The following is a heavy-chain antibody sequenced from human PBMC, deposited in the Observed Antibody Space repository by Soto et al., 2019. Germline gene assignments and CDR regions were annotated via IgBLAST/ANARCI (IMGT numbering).Heavy chain of an antibody. CDR2: ISGSGIST. J-gene: IGHJ4*02. CDR1: GFTFKNYA. V-gene: IGHV3-23*01. CDR3: AKVITVTYYFDY. D-gene: IGHD4-17*01. Sequence: SLRLSCAASGFTFKNYAMSWVRQAPGKGLEWVSCISGSGISTYYPDSVKGRFTISRDNSKNTLYLQMNSLRAEDTAVYYCAKVITVTYYFDYWGQGTLVTVSS.